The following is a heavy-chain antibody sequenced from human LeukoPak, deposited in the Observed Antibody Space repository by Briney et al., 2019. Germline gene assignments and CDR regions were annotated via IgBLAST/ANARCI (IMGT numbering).Heavy chain of an antibody. CDR1: GFTFNTYT. CDR3: ARAGPSSSWHQFDY. CDR2: IYSGGRT. Sequence: GGSLRLSCAASGFTFNTYTMNWVRQAPGKGLEWVSVIYSGGRTYYADSVKGRFTTSRDNSKNTLYLQMNRLRAEDTAVYYCARAGPSSSWHQFDYWGQGTLVTVSS. V-gene: IGHV3-66*01. D-gene: IGHD6-13*01. J-gene: IGHJ4*02.